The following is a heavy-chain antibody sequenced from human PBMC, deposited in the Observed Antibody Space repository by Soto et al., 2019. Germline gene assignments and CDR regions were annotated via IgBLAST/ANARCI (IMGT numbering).Heavy chain of an antibody. J-gene: IGHJ4*02. CDR3: AKDRIHYYFDY. CDR2: ISGSGGTT. CDR1: GFTFSSFA. Sequence: PGGSLTLSCAASGFTFSSFAMSWVRQAPAKGLEWVSAISGSGGTTYYPDSLKGRFTISSDNSKNTLYLQMNSLRAEDTAVYYCAKDRIHYYFDYLGQGTLVTVSS. V-gene: IGHV3-23*01.